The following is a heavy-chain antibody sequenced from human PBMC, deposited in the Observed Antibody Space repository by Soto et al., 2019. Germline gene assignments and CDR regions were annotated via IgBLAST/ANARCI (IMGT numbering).Heavy chain of an antibody. CDR3: AGSGYSSSDFDH. CDR2: IYYRGNT. Sequence: SETLSLTCTVSKGSVSSYPFYWTWNRQHPGKGLEWIGYIYYRGNTYCHPSLKSRVTISIDTSKNQFSLRLNYVTAANTAVYYWAGSGYSSSDFDHWGQGTLVAVSS. D-gene: IGHD6-13*01. V-gene: IGHV4-31*03. CDR1: KGSVSSYPFY. J-gene: IGHJ4*01.